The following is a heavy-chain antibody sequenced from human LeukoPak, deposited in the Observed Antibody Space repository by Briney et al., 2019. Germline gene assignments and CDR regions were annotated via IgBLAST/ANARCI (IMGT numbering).Heavy chain of an antibody. CDR3: ATNSSSSSYY. D-gene: IGHD6-6*01. CDR1: GFSFSNAW. V-gene: IGHV3-15*01. J-gene: IGHJ4*02. CDR2: IKSKTDGGTT. Sequence: GGSLRLSCAASGFSFSNAWMSWVRQAPGKGLEWVGRIKSKTDGGTTEYAAPVKGRLNISGDDSKNTLYLQMNSLKTEDTAVYYCATNSSSSSYYWGQETLVTVSS.